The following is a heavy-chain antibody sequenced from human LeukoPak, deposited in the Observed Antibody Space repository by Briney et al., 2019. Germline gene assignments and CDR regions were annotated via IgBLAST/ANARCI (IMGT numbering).Heavy chain of an antibody. CDR2: IYYSGST. D-gene: IGHD1-26*01. CDR1: GGSISSYY. J-gene: IGHJ4*02. Sequence: SETLSLTCTVSGGSISSYYWSWIRQPPGKGLEWIGCIYYSGSTDYNPSLKSRVTISVDTSKNQFSLKLSSVTAADTAVYYCAKGRGGYFDYWGQGTLVTVSS. CDR3: AKGRGGYFDY. V-gene: IGHV4-59*08.